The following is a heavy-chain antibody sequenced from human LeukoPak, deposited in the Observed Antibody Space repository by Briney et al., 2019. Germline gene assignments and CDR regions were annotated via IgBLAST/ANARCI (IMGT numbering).Heavy chain of an antibody. CDR2: IGPSGSTI. D-gene: IGHD6-13*01. Sequence: GGSLRLSCAASGFTFSSYAMSWVRLAPGKGLEWVSYIGPSGSTIYYADSVKGRFTISRDNAKNSLHLQMNGLRAEDTAVYYCARMRYSSLDYWGQGNLVTVSS. CDR3: ARMRYSSLDY. CDR1: GFTFSSYA. V-gene: IGHV3-48*01. J-gene: IGHJ4*02.